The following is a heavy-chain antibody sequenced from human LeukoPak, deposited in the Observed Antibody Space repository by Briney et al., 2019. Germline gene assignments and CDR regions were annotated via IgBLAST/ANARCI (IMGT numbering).Heavy chain of an antibody. CDR1: GFTFTDYA. CDR2: ISGSGDTT. CDR3: AKTLPDYDFWSGYPGFDH. J-gene: IGHJ4*02. D-gene: IGHD3-3*01. V-gene: IGHV3-23*01. Sequence: GGSLRLSCAASGFTFTDYAMSWVRQAPAKGLEWVSGISGSGDTTFYADSVKGRFTISRDNSKNTLYLQMNSLRAEDTAVYYCAKTLPDYDFWSGYPGFDHWGQGTLVTVSS.